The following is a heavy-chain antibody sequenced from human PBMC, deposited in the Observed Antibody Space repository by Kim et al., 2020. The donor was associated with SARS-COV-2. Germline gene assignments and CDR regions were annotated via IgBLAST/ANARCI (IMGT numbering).Heavy chain of an antibody. V-gene: IGHV4-4*02. J-gene: IGHJ6*02. Sequence: SETLSLTCAVSGGSISSSNWWSWVRQPPGKGLEWIGEIYHSGSTNYNPSLKSRVTISVDKSKNQFSLKLSSVTAADTAVYYCARDSGSPHKGYGMDVWGQGTTVTVSS. CDR2: IYHSGST. CDR1: GGSISSSNW. CDR3: ARDSGSPHKGYGMDV. D-gene: IGHD1-26*01.